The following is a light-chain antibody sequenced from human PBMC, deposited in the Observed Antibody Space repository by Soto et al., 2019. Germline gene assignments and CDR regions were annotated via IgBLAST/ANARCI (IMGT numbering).Light chain of an antibody. CDR3: QQYYYTPLT. J-gene: IGKJ4*01. Sequence: DIVMTQSPDSLAVSLGERATINCKSSQSVFYMSNNKNFLAWFQQKPGQPPKLLIYWASTRESGVPDRFSGSGSGTDFTLTISSLQAEDVALYYCQQYYYTPLTFGGGTKVEIK. CDR1: QSVFYMSNNKNF. V-gene: IGKV4-1*01. CDR2: WAS.